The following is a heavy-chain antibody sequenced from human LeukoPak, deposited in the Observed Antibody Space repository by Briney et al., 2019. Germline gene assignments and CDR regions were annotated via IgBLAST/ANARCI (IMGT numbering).Heavy chain of an antibody. CDR1: GFTFSSYW. J-gene: IGHJ4*02. CDR2: IKQDGGEK. V-gene: IGHV3-7*04. D-gene: IGHD3-22*01. CDR3: ARDKYFDSTTYYPRFDY. Sequence: GGSLRLSCAASGFTFSSYWMSWVRQAPGKGLEWVANIKQDGGEKYYVDSVKGRFAISRDNAKTSLYLQMTSLRAEDTAVYYCARDKYFDSTTYYPRFDYWGQGIPVTVSS.